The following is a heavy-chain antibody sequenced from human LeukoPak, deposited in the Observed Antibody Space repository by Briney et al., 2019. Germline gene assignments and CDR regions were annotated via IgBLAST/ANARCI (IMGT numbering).Heavy chain of an antibody. J-gene: IGHJ6*03. CDR2: IYYSGST. CDR3: ARVRPPYDFWSCEKYMDV. Sequence: SETLSLTCTVSGGSISSGDYYWSWIRQPPGKGLEWIGYIYYSGSTYYNPSLKSRVTISVDTSKNQFSLKLSSVTAADTAVYYCARVRPPYDFWSCEKYMDVWGKGTTVTVSS. CDR1: GGSISSGDYY. D-gene: IGHD3-3*01. V-gene: IGHV4-30-4*08.